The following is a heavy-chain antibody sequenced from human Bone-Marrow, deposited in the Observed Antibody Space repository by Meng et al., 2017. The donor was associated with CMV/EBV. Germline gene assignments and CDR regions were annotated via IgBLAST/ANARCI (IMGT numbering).Heavy chain of an antibody. V-gene: IGHV1-8*01. CDR3: ARGNGYYDILTGHSAYYYGKDV. Sequence: ASVKVSCKASGYTFTSYDINWVRQATGQGLEWMGWMNPNSGNTGYAQKFQGRVTMTRNTSISTAYMELSSLRSEDTAVYYCARGNGYYDILTGHSAYYYGKDVWGQRTTVAVSS. CDR2: MNPNSGNT. D-gene: IGHD3-9*01. CDR1: GYTFTSYD. J-gene: IGHJ6*02.